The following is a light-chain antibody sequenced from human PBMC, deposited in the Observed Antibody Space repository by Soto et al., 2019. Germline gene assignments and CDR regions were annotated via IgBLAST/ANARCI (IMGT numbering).Light chain of an antibody. CDR3: QQYGSSPRT. CDR2: VAS. Sequence: EIVLTQSPGTLSLSPGERATLSCRASETITSNYLAWYRQKPGQAPRLLIYVASSRATGIPDRFSGSGSGTDFTLTISRLEPEDFAVYYCQQYGSSPRTFGQGTKVEIK. J-gene: IGKJ1*01. V-gene: IGKV3-20*01. CDR1: ETITSNY.